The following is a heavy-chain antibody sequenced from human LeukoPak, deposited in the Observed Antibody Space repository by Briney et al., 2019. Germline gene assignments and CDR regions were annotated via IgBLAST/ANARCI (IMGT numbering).Heavy chain of an antibody. V-gene: IGHV4-59*08. Sequence: SETLSLTCTVSGGSINNYYWSWIRQPPVKGLEWLAYINYSGRTNYNPSLKSRLTISVDTSKNQFSLKLNSVTAADTAVYYRARGSQLPHHDAFDIWGQGTMVTVSS. D-gene: IGHD2-2*01. CDR3: ARGSQLPHHDAFDI. CDR2: INYSGRT. CDR1: GGSINNYY. J-gene: IGHJ3*02.